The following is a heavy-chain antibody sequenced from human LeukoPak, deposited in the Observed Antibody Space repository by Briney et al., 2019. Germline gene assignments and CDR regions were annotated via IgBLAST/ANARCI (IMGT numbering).Heavy chain of an antibody. D-gene: IGHD1-14*01. CDR3: ARSTNRLDS. V-gene: IGHV4-61*02. Sequence: SETLSLTCTVSGASISGSISGGTYYWNWIRRPAGKGLEWIGRMYNGGTTINYSPSLKSRVTISVDTSKNQFSLNVASVTAADTAVYYCARSTNRLDSWGQGTLVTVSS. CDR2: MYNGGTT. CDR1: GASISGSISGGTYY. J-gene: IGHJ4*02.